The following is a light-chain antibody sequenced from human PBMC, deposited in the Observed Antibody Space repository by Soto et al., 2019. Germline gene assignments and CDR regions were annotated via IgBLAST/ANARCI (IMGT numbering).Light chain of an antibody. J-gene: IGKJ1*01. CDR1: RGVSSGY. Sequence: ELELTQSPGTLSLSPGERATISCRASRGVSSGYLAWYQQKPGQAPRPLIYAASNRSTGIPCRFSGSGFGTDFTLTISRLQPEDFAVYYCQHYDISSGAFGQGTKVEI. V-gene: IGKV3-20*01. CDR2: AAS. CDR3: QHYDISSGA.